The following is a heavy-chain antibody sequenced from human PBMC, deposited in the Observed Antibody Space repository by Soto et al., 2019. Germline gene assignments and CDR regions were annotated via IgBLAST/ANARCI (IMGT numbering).Heavy chain of an antibody. CDR3: ARRYGSGFDF. CDR2: IYYSGST. V-gene: IGHV4-59*08. D-gene: IGHD6-19*01. Sequence: SETLSLTCTVSGGSISSYYWSWIRQPPGKGLEWIGYIYYSGSTNYNPSLKSRVTISVDTSKNQFSLKLSSVTAADTAVYCCARRYGSGFDFWGQGTLVTVSS. J-gene: IGHJ4*02. CDR1: GGSISSYY.